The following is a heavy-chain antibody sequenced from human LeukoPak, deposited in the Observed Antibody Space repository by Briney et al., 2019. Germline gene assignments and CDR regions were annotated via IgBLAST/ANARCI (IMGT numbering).Heavy chain of an antibody. CDR2: INHSGST. CDR1: GGSFSGYY. J-gene: IGHJ3*02. D-gene: IGHD3-9*01. V-gene: IGHV4-34*01. Sequence: SETLSLTCAVYGGSFSGYYWSWIRQPPGKGLEWIGEINHSGSTNYNPSLKSRVTISVDTSKNQFSLKLSSVTAADTAVYYCARRRSGLLRYFDWLLPTGDAFDIWGQGTMVTVSS. CDR3: ARRRSGLLRYFDWLLPTGDAFDI.